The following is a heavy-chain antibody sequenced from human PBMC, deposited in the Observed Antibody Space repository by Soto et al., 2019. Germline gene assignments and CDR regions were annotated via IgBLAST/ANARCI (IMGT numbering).Heavy chain of an antibody. CDR1: GFTFSTYA. CDR2: MSGTGGGT. J-gene: IGHJ5*02. CDR3: ARDHDYYGSGSFQTP. V-gene: IGHV3-23*01. Sequence: GGSLRLSCAASGFTFSTYAMSWVRQAPGRGLEWVSSMSGTGGGTYYADSVKGRFTISRDNSKSTLYLQMNSLRAEDTAVYYCARDHDYYGSGSFQTPWGQGTLVTVSS. D-gene: IGHD3-10*01.